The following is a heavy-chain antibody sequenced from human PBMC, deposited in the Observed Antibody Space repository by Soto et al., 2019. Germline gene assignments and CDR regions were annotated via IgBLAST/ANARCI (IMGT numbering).Heavy chain of an antibody. CDR1: GFPFSSRA. Sequence: EVQLLESGGGLVQPGGSLRLSCAASGFPFSSRAMSWVRQAPGKGLEWVSAISGSGTITYYADSVKGRFTISRDTSKNTLYLKMNGLRADDTAVYYCAEWARYCSGADCRAWGQGTLFTVS. CDR2: ISGSGTIT. CDR3: AEWARYCSGADCRA. V-gene: IGHV3-23*01. J-gene: IGHJ5*02. D-gene: IGHD2-15*01.